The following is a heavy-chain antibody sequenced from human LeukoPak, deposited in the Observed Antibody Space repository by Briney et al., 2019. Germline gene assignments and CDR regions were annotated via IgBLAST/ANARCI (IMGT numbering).Heavy chain of an antibody. CDR3: AREGYYGSGSPPSLYFDY. D-gene: IGHD3-10*01. V-gene: IGHV3-7*01. CDR1: GFTFRNYW. J-gene: IGHJ4*02. CDR2: IKQDGSDR. Sequence: PGGSLRLSCAASGFTFRNYWMSWVRQVPGTGLEWVANIKQDGSDRNYVTSVRGRFTISRDNAESSLYLQMNSLRPEDTAIYYCAREGYYGSGSPPSLYFDYWGQGTLVTVSS.